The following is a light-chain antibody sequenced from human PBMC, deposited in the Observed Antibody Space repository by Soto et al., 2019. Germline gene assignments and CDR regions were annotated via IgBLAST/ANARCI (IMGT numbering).Light chain of an antibody. J-gene: IGKJ4*01. CDR1: QSVSTN. Sequence: EIVMTQSPATLSVSPGERATLSCRASQSVSTNVAWYQQKPGQAPRLFIYGASTRATGIPARFSGSGSGTEFTLTISSLQSEDFAAYYCQQYNNWPRTFGGGTKVEIK. V-gene: IGKV3-15*01. CDR2: GAS. CDR3: QQYNNWPRT.